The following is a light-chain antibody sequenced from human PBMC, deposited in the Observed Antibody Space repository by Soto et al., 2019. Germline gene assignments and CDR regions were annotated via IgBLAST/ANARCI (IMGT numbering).Light chain of an antibody. Sequence: EIVMTQSPATLSVSPGESATPSCRASQSVSGHLASYRQEPRQAPRLLVYAGSTGATGVPPRFRGSGSGTEFTLPITSLQAEDFAVNFCQQYYGWAWTFGQGSRVDIK. V-gene: IGKV3-15*01. CDR1: QSVSGH. CDR2: AGS. CDR3: QQYYGWAWT. J-gene: IGKJ1*01.